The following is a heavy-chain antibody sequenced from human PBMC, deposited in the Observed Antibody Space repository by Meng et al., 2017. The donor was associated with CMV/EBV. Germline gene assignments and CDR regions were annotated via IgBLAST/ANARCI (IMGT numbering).Heavy chain of an antibody. V-gene: IGHV4-59*01. CDR3: ASGGGDY. Sequence: SETLSLTCTVSNGFISSNFWSWIRQPPGKGLEWIGSIYYSGTTNYNPSLESRVTFSVDTSKNQFSLNLTSVTAADTAVYYCASGGGDYWGQGTLVTVSS. CDR2: IYYSGTT. D-gene: IGHD3-16*01. CDR1: NGFISSNF. J-gene: IGHJ4*02.